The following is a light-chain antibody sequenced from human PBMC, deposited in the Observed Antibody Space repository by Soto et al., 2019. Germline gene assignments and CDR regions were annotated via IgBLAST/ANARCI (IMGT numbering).Light chain of an antibody. CDR2: DAS. J-gene: IGKJ5*01. CDR3: QQRSTT. Sequence: EIVLTQSPATLSLSQVERATLSCRASQSVSSYLAWYQQKPGQAPRLLIYDASNRAAGIPARFSGSGSGTDFTLTINSLEPEDFAVYYCQQRSTTCGQGTRREIK. CDR1: QSVSSY. V-gene: IGKV3-11*01.